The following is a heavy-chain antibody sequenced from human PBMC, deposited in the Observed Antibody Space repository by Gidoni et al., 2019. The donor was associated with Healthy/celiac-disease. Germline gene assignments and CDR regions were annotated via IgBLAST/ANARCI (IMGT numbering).Heavy chain of an antibody. Sequence: QVQQGESGGDMVQPGNSMTLTYAASGFPCSSYGMHWVRQAPGKGLVWVAVISYDGSNKYYADSVKGLFTISRDNSKTTLYLQMNSLRADDSAVSYCAKESSMVQGGYFDYWGQGTLVTVS. CDR2: ISYDGSNK. J-gene: IGHJ4*02. V-gene: IGHV3-30*18. D-gene: IGHD3-10*01. CDR1: GFPCSSYG. CDR3: AKESSMVQGGYFDY.